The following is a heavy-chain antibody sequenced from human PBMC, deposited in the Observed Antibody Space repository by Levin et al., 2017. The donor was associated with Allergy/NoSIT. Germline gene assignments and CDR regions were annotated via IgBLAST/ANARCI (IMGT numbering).Heavy chain of an antibody. J-gene: IGHJ4*02. V-gene: IGHV4-59*08. CDR2: VFYSRTT. CDR3: ATSSSGNYYHLDS. CDR1: SASISSYY. D-gene: IGHD3-22*01. Sequence: SETLSLTCTVSSASISSYYWSWIRQPPGKGLEWIGYVFYSRTTNYNPSLKSRVTMSVDTSKNQFSLSLSSVTAADTAVYYCATSSSGNYYHLDSWGQGTLVTVSS.